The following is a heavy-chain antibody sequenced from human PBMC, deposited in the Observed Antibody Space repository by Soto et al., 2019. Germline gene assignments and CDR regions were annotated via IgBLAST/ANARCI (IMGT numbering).Heavy chain of an antibody. CDR1: GDSVSSNSAG. V-gene: IGHV6-1*01. D-gene: IGHD4-4*01. CDR3: ALGTVTSPVSDAFDI. Sequence: SQTLSLTCAISGDSVSSNSAGWNWIRQSPSRGLEWLGRTYYRSKWYNDYAVSVKSRITINPDTSKNQFSLQLNSVTPEDTAVYYCALGTVTSPVSDAFDIWGQGTMVTVPS. CDR2: TYYRSKWYN. J-gene: IGHJ3*02.